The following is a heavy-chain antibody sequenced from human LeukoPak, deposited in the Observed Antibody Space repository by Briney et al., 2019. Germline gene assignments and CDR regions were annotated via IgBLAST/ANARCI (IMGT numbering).Heavy chain of an antibody. V-gene: IGHV1-2*02. CDR2: INPNSGGT. J-gene: IGHJ4*02. D-gene: IGHD2-15*01. CDR3: ARGFRTGDMTTFAH. CDR1: GYTFTGYY. Sequence: GASVKVSCKASGYTFTGYYMHWVRQAPGQGLEWMGWINPNSGGTNYAQKFQGRVTMTRDTSISTAYMEVSRVRSDDTAVYYCARGFRTGDMTTFAHWGQGTLVTVSS.